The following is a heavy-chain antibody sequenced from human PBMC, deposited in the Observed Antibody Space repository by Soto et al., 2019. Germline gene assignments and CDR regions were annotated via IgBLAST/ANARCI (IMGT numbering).Heavy chain of an antibody. CDR1: GDSISPHY. V-gene: IGHV4-59*08. D-gene: IGHD3-3*01. J-gene: IGHJ4*02. CDR3: ARLGGYYQALDH. CDR2: VYYTGTT. Sequence: SETLSLTCTVSGDSISPHYWTWGRRPPGKGLEWVGYVYYTGTTMYNPSLKSRLTISEDRSKNQVSLNLTSVTAADTAVYFCARLGGYYQALDHWSQGTLVTVSS.